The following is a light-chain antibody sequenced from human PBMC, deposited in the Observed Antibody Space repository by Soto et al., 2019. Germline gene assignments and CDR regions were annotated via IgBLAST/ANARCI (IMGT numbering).Light chain of an antibody. Sequence: QSALTQPASVSGSPGQSITISCTGTSSDVGDYKYVSWYQRHPGKAPKALIYEVSNRPSGVSNRFSGSESGNTASLSISGLQAEDEADYYCSTYTTGRTLVFGPGTKLTVL. V-gene: IGLV2-14*01. CDR2: EVS. CDR1: SSDVGDYKY. J-gene: IGLJ1*01. CDR3: STYTTGRTLV.